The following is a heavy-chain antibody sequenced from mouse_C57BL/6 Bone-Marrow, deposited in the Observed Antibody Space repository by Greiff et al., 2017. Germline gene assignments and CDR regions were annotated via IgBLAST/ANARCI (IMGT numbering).Heavy chain of an antibody. J-gene: IGHJ2*01. Sequence: QVQLQQPGAELVRPGTSVKLSCKASGYTFTSYWMHWVKQRPGQGLEWIGVIDPSDSYTNYNQKFKGKATLTVDTSSSTAYMQLSSLTSEDSAVYYCARSTTVVATFDYYLDYWGQGTTLTVSS. D-gene: IGHD1-1*01. CDR3: ARSTTVVATFDYYLDY. V-gene: IGHV1-59*01. CDR2: IDPSDSYT. CDR1: GYTFTSYW.